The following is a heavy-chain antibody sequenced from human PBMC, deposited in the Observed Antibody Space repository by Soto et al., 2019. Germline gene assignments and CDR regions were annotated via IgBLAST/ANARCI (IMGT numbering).Heavy chain of an antibody. Sequence: PGGSLRLSCAASGFTFSSYGMHWVRQAPGKGLEWVAVIWYDGSNKYYADSVKGRFTISRDNSKNTLYLQMNSLRAEDTAVYYCARDSISGRGWFDPWGQGTLVTVSS. J-gene: IGHJ5*02. CDR3: ARDSISGRGWFDP. D-gene: IGHD3-10*01. CDR1: GFTFSSYG. V-gene: IGHV3-33*01. CDR2: IWYDGSNK.